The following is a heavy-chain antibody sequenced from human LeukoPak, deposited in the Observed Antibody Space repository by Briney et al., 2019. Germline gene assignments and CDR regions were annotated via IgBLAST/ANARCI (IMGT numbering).Heavy chain of an antibody. V-gene: IGHV4-59*12. Sequence: SETLSLTCTVSGGSISSYYWSWIRQPPGKGLEWIGYIYHSGSTNYNPSLKSRVTISVDTSKNQFSLKLSSVTAADTAVYYCASAATGNWFDPWGQGTLVTVSS. J-gene: IGHJ5*02. CDR3: ASAATGNWFDP. CDR1: GGSISSYY. CDR2: IYHSGST. D-gene: IGHD1-14*01.